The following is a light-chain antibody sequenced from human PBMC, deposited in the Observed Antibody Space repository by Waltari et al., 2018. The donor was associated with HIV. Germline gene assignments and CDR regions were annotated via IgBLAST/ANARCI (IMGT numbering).Light chain of an antibody. V-gene: IGKV1-39*01. J-gene: IGKJ2*01. CDR1: QNVSTY. CDR2: ASS. CDR3: QQTHTTPHT. Sequence: DIKITQSPTSLSASVGDGVTITRRASQNVSTYLNWYQQKPVKAPKLVIYASSGLQSGVPSSFRGSGSGTDFTLTISSLQSEDFATYYCQQTHTTPHTFGQGTKLQIK.